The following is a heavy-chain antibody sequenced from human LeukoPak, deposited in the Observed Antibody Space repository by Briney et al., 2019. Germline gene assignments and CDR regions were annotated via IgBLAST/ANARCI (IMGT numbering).Heavy chain of an antibody. CDR1: GYTFTGYY. CDR3: ARERYQLLFHNWFDP. V-gene: IGHV1-2*02. Sequence: ASVKVSCKASGYTFTGYYMHWVRQAPGQGLEWMGCINPNSGGTNYAQKFQGRGTMTRDTSISTACMELSRLRSDDTAVYYCARERYQLLFHNWFDPWGQGTLVTVSS. J-gene: IGHJ5*02. CDR2: INPNSGGT. D-gene: IGHD2-2*01.